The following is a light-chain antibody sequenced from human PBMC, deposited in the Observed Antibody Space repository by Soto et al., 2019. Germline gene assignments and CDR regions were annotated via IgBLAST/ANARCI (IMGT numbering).Light chain of an antibody. CDR3: QQSYSTPRT. CDR1: QSISSW. Sequence: DNQMSLSPSSLSTPEADRVTIHCRASQSISSWLAWYQQKPGKAPKLLIYAASSLQSGVPSRFSGSGSGTDFTLTISSLQPEDFATYYCQQSYSTPRTFGQGTKVDIK. CDR2: AAS. V-gene: IGKV1-39*01. J-gene: IGKJ1*01.